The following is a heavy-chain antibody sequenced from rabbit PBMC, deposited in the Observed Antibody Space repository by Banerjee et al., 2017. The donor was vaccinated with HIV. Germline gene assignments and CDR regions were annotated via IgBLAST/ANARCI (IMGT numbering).Heavy chain of an antibody. J-gene: IGHJ4*01. Sequence: QEQLKETGGGLVQPGGSLTLSCKASGFDFSNYYMSWVRQAPGKGLEWIACIGTASGNIYYASWAKGRFTISKTSSTTVTLQMTSLTVADTATYFCARDLAGVIGWNFNLWGQGTLVTVS. V-gene: IGHV1S45*01. CDR1: GFDFSNYYM. CDR3: ARDLAGVIGWNFNL. CDR2: IGTASGNI. D-gene: IGHD4-1*01.